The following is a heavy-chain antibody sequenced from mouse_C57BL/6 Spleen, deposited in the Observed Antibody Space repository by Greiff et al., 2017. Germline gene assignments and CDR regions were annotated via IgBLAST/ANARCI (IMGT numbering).Heavy chain of an antibody. D-gene: IGHD2-4*01. CDR1: GFTFSSYG. V-gene: IGHV5-6*02. Sequence: DVKLVESGGDLVKPGGSLKLSCAASGFTFSSYGMSWVRQTPDKRLEWVATISSGGSYTYYPDSVKGRFTISRDNAKNTLYLQMSSLKSEDTAMXYCASLIYYDYDGFAYWGQGTLVTVSA. J-gene: IGHJ3*01. CDR2: ISSGGSYT. CDR3: ASLIYYDYDGFAY.